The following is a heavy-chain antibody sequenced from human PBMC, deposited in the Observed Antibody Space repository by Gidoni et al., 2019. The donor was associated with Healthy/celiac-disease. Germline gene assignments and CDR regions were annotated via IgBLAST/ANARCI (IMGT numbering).Heavy chain of an antibody. CDR3: AKAEDYGDYKLVY. J-gene: IGHJ4*02. Sequence: QVQLVESGGGVVQPGRSLRLSCAASGFTFSSYGMHWVRQAPGKGLEWVAVISYDGSNKYYADSVKGRFTISRDNSKDTLYLQMNSLRAEDTAVYYCAKAEDYGDYKLVYWGQGTLVTVSS. CDR2: ISYDGSNK. D-gene: IGHD4-17*01. V-gene: IGHV3-30*18. CDR1: GFTFSSYG.